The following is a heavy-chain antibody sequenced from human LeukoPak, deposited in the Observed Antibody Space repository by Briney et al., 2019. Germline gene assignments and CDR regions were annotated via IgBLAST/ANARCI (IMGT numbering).Heavy chain of an antibody. CDR3: ARGTIVAPYIDY. D-gene: IGHD5-12*01. V-gene: IGHV4-59*08. J-gene: IGHJ4*02. Sequence: PSETLSLTCTVSGGSISSYYWSWIRQPPGKGLEWIGYIYYSGSTNYNPSLKSRVTMSVDTSKRQFSLKLTSVTAADTAVYYCARGTIVAPYIDYWGQGTLVTVSS. CDR2: IYYSGST. CDR1: GGSISSYY.